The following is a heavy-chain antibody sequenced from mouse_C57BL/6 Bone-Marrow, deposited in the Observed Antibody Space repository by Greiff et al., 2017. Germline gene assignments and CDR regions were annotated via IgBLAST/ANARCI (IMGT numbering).Heavy chain of an antibody. CDR1: GYTFTSYW. CDR2: IDPSASYT. D-gene: IGHD2-5*01. Sequence: VQLQQPGAELVMPGASVKLSCTASGYTFTSYWMHWVKQRPGQGLEWIGEIDPSASYTNYNQKFKGKSTLTVDKSSSTAYMQLSSLTSEYAAVYYSARPAYYSNFYALDYWGQGTSVTVSS. CDR3: ARPAYYSNFYALDY. J-gene: IGHJ4*01. V-gene: IGHV1-69*01.